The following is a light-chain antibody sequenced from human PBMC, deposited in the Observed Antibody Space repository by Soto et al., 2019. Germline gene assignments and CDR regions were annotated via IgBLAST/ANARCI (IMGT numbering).Light chain of an antibody. CDR3: QSHDSSLSAYV. CDR2: GNS. V-gene: IGLV1-40*01. CDR1: SSNIGAGYD. J-gene: IGLJ1*01. Sequence: QSGLTQPPSVSVAPGQRVTISCTGSSSNIGAGYDVHWYQQLPGTAPKLLIYGNSNRPSGVPDRFSGSKSGTSASLAITGLQAEDEADFYCQSHDSSLSAYVFGTGTKAPS.